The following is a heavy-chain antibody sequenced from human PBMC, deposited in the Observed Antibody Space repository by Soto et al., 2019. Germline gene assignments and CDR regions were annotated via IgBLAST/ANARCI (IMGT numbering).Heavy chain of an antibody. CDR1: GGSFSGSY. CDR2: ISHSGNT. D-gene: IGHD3-10*01. J-gene: IGHJ6*02. CDR3: ARYLYFGEISKGYHGMGV. V-gene: IGHV4-34*01. Sequence: NPSETLSLTCAVYGGSFSGSYWSWIRQPPGKGLEWIGEISHSGNTNYNPSLKSRVTISIDTSKNQFSLRLSSVTAADTAVYYCARYLYFGEISKGYHGMGVWGQGTTVTVSS.